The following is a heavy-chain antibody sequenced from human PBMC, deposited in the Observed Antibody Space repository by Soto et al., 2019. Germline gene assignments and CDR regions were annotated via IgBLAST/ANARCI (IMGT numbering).Heavy chain of an antibody. CDR2: ISSSSSTI. CDR3: ARDSGYSYGPLDY. Sequence: EVQLVESGGGLVQPGGSLRLSCAASGFTFSSYSMNWVRQAPGKGLERVSYISSSSSTIYYADSVKGRFTISRDNAKNSLYLQMTSLRAEDTAVYYCARDSGYSYGPLDYWGQGTLVTVSS. J-gene: IGHJ4*02. D-gene: IGHD5-18*01. V-gene: IGHV3-48*01. CDR1: GFTFSSYS.